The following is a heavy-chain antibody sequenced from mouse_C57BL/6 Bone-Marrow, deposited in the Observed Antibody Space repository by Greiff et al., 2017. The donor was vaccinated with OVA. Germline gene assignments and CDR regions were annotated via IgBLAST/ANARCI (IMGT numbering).Heavy chain of an antibody. CDR3: TRLLDAMDY. V-gene: IGHV5-9-1*02. D-gene: IGHD2-1*01. J-gene: IGHJ4*01. CDR2: ISSGGDYI. Sequence: EVQGVESGEGLVKPGGSLKLSCAASGFTFSSYAMSWVRQTPEKRLEWVAYISSGGDYIYYADTVKGRVTISRDNARNTLYLQMSSLESEDTAMYYCTRLLDAMDYWGQGTSVTVSS. CDR1: GFTFSSYA.